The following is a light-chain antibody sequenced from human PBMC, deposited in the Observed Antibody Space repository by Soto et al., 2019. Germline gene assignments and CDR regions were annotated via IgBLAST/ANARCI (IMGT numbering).Light chain of an antibody. CDR1: SSNIGNNY. V-gene: IGLV1-51*01. Sequence: QSVLTQPPSVSAAPGQKVTISCYGSSSNIGNNYVSWYQQLPGTAPKLLIYDNNKRPSGIPDRFSGSKSGTSATLGITGLQTVDEADYYCGTWDSSLSVPYVFGTGTKVTVL. J-gene: IGLJ1*01. CDR3: GTWDSSLSVPYV. CDR2: DNN.